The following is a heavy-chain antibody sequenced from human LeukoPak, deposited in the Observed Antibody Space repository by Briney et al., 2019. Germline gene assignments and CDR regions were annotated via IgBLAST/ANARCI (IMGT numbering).Heavy chain of an antibody. Sequence: GASVKVSCKVSGYTLTELSMHWVRQAPGKGLEWMGGFDPEDGETIYAQKFQGRVTMTEDTSTDTAYMELSSLRSEDTAVYYCASSPQAAAAICRFDPWGQGTLVTVSS. CDR2: FDPEDGET. J-gene: IGHJ5*02. CDR1: GYTLTELS. CDR3: ASSPQAAAAICRFDP. D-gene: IGHD2-2*01. V-gene: IGHV1-24*01.